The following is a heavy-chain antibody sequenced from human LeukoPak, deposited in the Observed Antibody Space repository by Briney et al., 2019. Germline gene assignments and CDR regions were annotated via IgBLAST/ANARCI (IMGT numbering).Heavy chain of an antibody. J-gene: IGHJ6*02. D-gene: IGHD3-22*01. CDR2: INPNSGGT. Sequence: GASVKVSCKASGYTFTGYYMHWVRQAPGQGLEWMGWINPNSGGTNYAQKFQGWVTMTRDTSISTAYMELSRLRSDDTAVYYCARAARDSSGYYYHYYYGMDVWGQGTTVTVSS. CDR3: ARAARDSSGYYYHYYYGMDV. CDR1: GYTFTGYY. V-gene: IGHV1-2*04.